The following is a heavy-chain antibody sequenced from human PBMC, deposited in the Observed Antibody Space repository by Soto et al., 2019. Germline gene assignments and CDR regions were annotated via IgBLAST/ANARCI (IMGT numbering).Heavy chain of an antibody. J-gene: IGHJ4*02. D-gene: IGHD3-22*01. V-gene: IGHV1-3*05. CDR1: GYTFTSYA. CDR2: INAGNGNT. CDR3: ARGSGYYYWDDY. Sequence: QVQLVQSGAEEKKPGASVKVSCKASGYTFTSYAMHWVRQAPGPRLEWMGWINAGNGNTKYSQKFQGRVTITRDTSASTAYMELSSLRSEDTAVYYCARGSGYYYWDDYWCQGTLVTVSS.